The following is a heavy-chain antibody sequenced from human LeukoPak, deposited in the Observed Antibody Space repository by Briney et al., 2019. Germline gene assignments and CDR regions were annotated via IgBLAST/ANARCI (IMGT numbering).Heavy chain of an antibody. Sequence: SETLSLTCGVSGGSLSFYYWSWIRQSPGKGLEWIAEISQNGDSNYNMSLKSRVTISLDKSKNQVSLKLNSVTAADTAVYYCARPPSYDSSGYWVYWGQGTLVTVSS. CDR3: ARPPSYDSSGYWVY. CDR1: GGSLSFYY. D-gene: IGHD3-22*01. V-gene: IGHV4-34*01. CDR2: ISQNGDS. J-gene: IGHJ4*02.